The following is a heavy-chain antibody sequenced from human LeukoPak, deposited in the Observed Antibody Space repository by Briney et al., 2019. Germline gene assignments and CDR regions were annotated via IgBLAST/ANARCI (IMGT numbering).Heavy chain of an antibody. CDR3: ARHGRVFRAFDI. CDR1: GGSLSTSAYY. D-gene: IGHD3/OR15-3a*01. Sequence: SETLSLTCSVSGGSLSTSAYYWGWIRQPPGKGLEWIGTIHFSGSTYYNPSLKSRVTVSVDTSKNQFSLKLSSVTAADVALYYCARHGRVFRAFDIWDQGTMVTVSS. J-gene: IGHJ3*02. V-gene: IGHV4-39*01. CDR2: IHFSGST.